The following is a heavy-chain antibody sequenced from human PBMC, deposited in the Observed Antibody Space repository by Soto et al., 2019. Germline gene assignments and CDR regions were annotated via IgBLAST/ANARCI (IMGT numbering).Heavy chain of an antibody. J-gene: IGHJ4*02. V-gene: IGHV1-3*01. CDR3: ARGYSYGSTTFDY. D-gene: IGHD5-18*01. CDR2: INAGNGNT. Sequence: QVQLVQSGAEVKKPGASVKVSCKASGYTFTSYAMHWVRQAPGHRLEWMGWINAGNGNTKYSQKFQGRVTITRDTSASTAYMELSSMRSEDTAVYYCARGYSYGSTTFDYWGQGTLVTVSS. CDR1: GYTFTSYA.